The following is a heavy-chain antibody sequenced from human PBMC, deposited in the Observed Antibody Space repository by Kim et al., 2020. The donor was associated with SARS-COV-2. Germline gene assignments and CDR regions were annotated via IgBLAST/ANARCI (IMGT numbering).Heavy chain of an antibody. J-gene: IGHJ4*02. CDR2: ISGSGGST. V-gene: IGHV3-23*01. D-gene: IGHD6-6*01. Sequence: GGSLRLSCAASGFTFSSYAMSWVRQAPGKGLEWVSAISGSGGSTYYADSVKGRSTISRDNSKNTLYLQMNSLRAEDTAVYYCAWESGSSSSLFGYWGQGTLVTVSS. CDR3: AWESGSSSSLFGY. CDR1: GFTFSSYA.